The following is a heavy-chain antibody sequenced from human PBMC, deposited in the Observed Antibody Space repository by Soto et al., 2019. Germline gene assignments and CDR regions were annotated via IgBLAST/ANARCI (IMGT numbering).Heavy chain of an antibody. Sequence: ASVKVSCKASGYTFTSYGISWVRQAPGQGLEWMGWISAYNGNTNYAQKLQGRVTMTTDTSTSTAYMELRSLRSDDTAVYYCARDRSTGSGSYDGAYYYYYYGMDVWGQGTTVTVSS. D-gene: IGHD1-26*01. CDR2: ISAYNGNT. J-gene: IGHJ6*02. CDR3: ARDRSTGSGSYDGAYYYYYYGMDV. V-gene: IGHV1-18*04. CDR1: GYTFTSYG.